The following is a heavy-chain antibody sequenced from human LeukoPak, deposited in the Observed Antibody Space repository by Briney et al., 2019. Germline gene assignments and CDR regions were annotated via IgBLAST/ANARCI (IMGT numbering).Heavy chain of an antibody. V-gene: IGHV4-34*01. CDR1: GGSFSGYY. CDR2: INDSGST. CDR3: ARVRYAGGPFDY. Sequence: PSETLSLTCAVYGGSFSGYYWSWIRQPPGKGLEWIGEINDSGSTNYNPSLKRRVTISVDTSNNQFSLKLSSVTAADTAVYYCARVRYAGGPFDYWGQGTLVTVSS. D-gene: IGHD3-16*01. J-gene: IGHJ4*02.